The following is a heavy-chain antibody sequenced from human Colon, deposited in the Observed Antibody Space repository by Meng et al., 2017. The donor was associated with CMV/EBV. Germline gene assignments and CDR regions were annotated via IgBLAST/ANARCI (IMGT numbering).Heavy chain of an antibody. Sequence: QVQLQESGPGLVKPSXXLSLTCPVPGGSISGYYWNWIRQPAGKGLEWIGRMYISGSTDYNPSLKSRVTMSLDTSKNQFSLKLNSVTAADTAVYYCARSAGYNSGWLWYFDLWGRGTLVTVSS. CDR3: ARSAGYNSGWLWYFDL. CDR2: MYISGST. V-gene: IGHV4-4*07. J-gene: IGHJ2*01. CDR1: GGSISGYY. D-gene: IGHD6-19*01.